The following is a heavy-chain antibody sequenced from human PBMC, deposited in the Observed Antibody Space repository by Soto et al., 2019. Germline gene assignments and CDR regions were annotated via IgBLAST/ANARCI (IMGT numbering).Heavy chain of an antibody. CDR1: GGSISSGGYY. D-gene: IGHD6-6*01. CDR3: AREILEYSSSSHWFDP. CDR2: IYYSGST. J-gene: IGHJ5*02. V-gene: IGHV4-31*03. Sequence: PSETLSLTCTVSGGSISSGGYYWSWIRQHPGKGLEWIGYIYYSGSTYYNPSLKSRVTISVDTSKNQFSLKLSSVTAADTAVYYCAREILEYSSSSHWFDPWGQGTLVTVSS.